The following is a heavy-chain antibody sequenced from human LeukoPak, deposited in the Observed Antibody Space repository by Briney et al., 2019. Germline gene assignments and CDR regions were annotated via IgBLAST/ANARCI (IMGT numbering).Heavy chain of an antibody. J-gene: IGHJ3*02. V-gene: IGHV1-69*04. CDR1: GGTFSSYA. CDR3: ARQHTAFDI. CDR2: IIPILGIA. D-gene: IGHD2-21*01. Sequence: SVKVSCKASGGTFSSYAIIWVRQAPGQGLEWMGRIIPILGIANYAQKFQGRVTITADKSTSTAYMELSSLRSEDAAVYYCARQHTAFDIWGQGTMVTVSS.